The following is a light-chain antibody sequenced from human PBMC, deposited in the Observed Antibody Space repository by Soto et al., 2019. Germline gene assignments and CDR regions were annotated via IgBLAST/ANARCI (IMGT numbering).Light chain of an antibody. V-gene: IGLV2-14*01. CDR1: SSDVGGYNF. Sequence: QSALTQPASVSGSPGQSITISCTGTSSDVGGYNFVSWYQQHPGKAPKLMIYDDSNRPSGVSNRFSGSKSGNTASLTISGFQAEDEADYYCSSYINSNTLVFGGGTKLTVL. CDR2: DDS. J-gene: IGLJ3*02. CDR3: SSYINSNTLV.